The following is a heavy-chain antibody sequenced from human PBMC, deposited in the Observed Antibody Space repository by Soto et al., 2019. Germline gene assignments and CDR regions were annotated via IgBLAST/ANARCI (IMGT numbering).Heavy chain of an antibody. D-gene: IGHD6-19*01. CDR3: ARDRGAVTGQYFDY. Sequence: QVQLEESGGGLVKPGGSLRLSCAASGFTFSAVYMSWIRQAPNKGLEYISYISSSGTSANYADSVKGRFTISRDNAKNPLHPQMNSLRAEDTAVYYCARDRGAVTGQYFDYWGQGALVTVSS. CDR2: ISSSGTSA. CDR1: GFTFSAVY. V-gene: IGHV3-11*05. J-gene: IGHJ4*02.